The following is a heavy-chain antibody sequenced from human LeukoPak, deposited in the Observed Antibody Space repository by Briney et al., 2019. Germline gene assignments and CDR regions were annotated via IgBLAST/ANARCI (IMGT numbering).Heavy chain of an antibody. J-gene: IGHJ3*02. CDR1: GYTFTGYY. CDR3: ARESLGGDYGGNSAAFDI. Sequence: ASVKVSCKASGYTFTGYYMHWVRQAPGQGLEWMGWINPNSGGTNYAQKFQGRVTMTRDTSISTAYMELSRLRSDDTAVYYCARESLGGDYGGNSAAFDIWGQGTMVTVSS. V-gene: IGHV1-2*02. D-gene: IGHD4-23*01. CDR2: INPNSGGT.